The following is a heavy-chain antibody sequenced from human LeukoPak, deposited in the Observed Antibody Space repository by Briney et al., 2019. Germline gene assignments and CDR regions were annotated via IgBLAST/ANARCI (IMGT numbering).Heavy chain of an antibody. Sequence: ASVTVSFKASGYTFNDYYIHWVRQAPGQGLEWMGRIDPDSGGTSYPQKFQGRVTMTRDTSITTAYMELSRLRSDDTAVYYCAREYYDSSGLKHAFENWGQGTLVTVSS. CDR2: IDPDSGGT. CDR3: AREYYDSSGLKHAFEN. D-gene: IGHD3-22*01. V-gene: IGHV1-2*02. CDR1: GYTFNDYY. J-gene: IGHJ3*02.